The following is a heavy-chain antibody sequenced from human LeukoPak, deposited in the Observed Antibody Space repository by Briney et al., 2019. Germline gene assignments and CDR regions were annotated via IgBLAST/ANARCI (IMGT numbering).Heavy chain of an antibody. J-gene: IGHJ4*02. CDR2: ITSGGGST. D-gene: IGHD2-15*01. CDR3: AKRRDYSGGFFSDFDY. V-gene: IGHV3-23*01. CDR1: GFIFSNYA. Sequence: GGSLRLSCAASGFIFSNYAMSWVRQAPGKGLEWVSAITSGGGSTYYADSVEGRFTVSRDKSKNTLYLQMNSLRAEDTAVYYCAKRRDYSGGFFSDFDYWGQGTLVTVSS.